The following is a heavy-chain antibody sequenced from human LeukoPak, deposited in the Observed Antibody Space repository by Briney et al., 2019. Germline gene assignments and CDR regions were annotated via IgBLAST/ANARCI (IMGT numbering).Heavy chain of an antibody. D-gene: IGHD6-6*01. Sequence: ASVKVSCKASGGTFSSYAISWVRQAPGQGLEWMGGIIPIFGTANYAQKFQGRVTITADESTSTAYMELSSLRSEDTAVYHCARDKRVRQLVVGHFDYWGQGTLVTVSS. CDR3: ARDKRVRQLVVGHFDY. V-gene: IGHV1-69*13. J-gene: IGHJ4*02. CDR2: IIPIFGTA. CDR1: GGTFSSYA.